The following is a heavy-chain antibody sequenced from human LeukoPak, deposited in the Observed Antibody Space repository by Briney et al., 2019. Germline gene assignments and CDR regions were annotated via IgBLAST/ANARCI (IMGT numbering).Heavy chain of an antibody. Sequence: PGRSLRLSCAASGFTFSSYSMNWVRQAPGKGLEWVANIKQDGSEKYYVDSVKGRFTISRDNAKNSLYLQMNSLRAEDTAVYYCARDQVAMPRYFDLWGRGTLVTVSS. CDR3: ARDQVAMPRYFDL. CDR2: IKQDGSEK. CDR1: GFTFSSYS. J-gene: IGHJ2*01. V-gene: IGHV3-7*01. D-gene: IGHD2-2*01.